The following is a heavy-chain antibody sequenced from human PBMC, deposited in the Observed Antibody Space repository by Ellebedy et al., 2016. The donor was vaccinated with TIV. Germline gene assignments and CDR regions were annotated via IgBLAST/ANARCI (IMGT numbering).Heavy chain of an antibody. CDR1: GYTFTSYG. V-gene: IGHV1-69*13. CDR2: IIPIFGTA. Sequence: SVKVSXXASGYTFTSYGISWVRQAPGQGLEWMGGIIPIFGTANYAQKFQGRVTITADESTSTAYMELSSLRSEDTAVYYCARGHASGQYYYYGMDVWGQGTTVTVSS. CDR3: ARGHASGQYYYYGMDV. J-gene: IGHJ6*02. D-gene: IGHD3-3*01.